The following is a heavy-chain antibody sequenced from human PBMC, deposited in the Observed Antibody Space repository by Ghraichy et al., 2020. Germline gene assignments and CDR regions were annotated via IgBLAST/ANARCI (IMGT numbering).Heavy chain of an antibody. D-gene: IGHD3-22*01. J-gene: IGHJ6*01. V-gene: IGHV3-23*01. Sequence: GGSLRLSCSASGFVFRSYAMTWVRQAPGQGLEWVASISGSGDTTFYAHSVRGRFIISRDNSKDTVDLQMNSLRGDDTAIYYCAKRYRSGYTSDPKALTRMDVRGQGTTVTVAS. CDR2: ISGSGDTT. CDR3: AKRYRSGYTSDPKALTRMDV. CDR1: GFVFRSYA.